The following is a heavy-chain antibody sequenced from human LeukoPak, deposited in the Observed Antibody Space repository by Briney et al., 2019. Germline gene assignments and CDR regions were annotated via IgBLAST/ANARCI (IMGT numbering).Heavy chain of an antibody. CDR3: ARQYCYDSSGYYDAYFQH. Sequence: EPGGSLRLSCAASGFTFSSYEMNWVRQAPGKGLEWVSYISSSGSTIYYADSVRGRFTISRDNAKNSLYLQMNSLRAEDTAVYYCARQYCYDSSGYYDAYFQHWGQGTLVTVSS. J-gene: IGHJ1*01. V-gene: IGHV3-48*03. D-gene: IGHD3-22*01. CDR2: ISSSGSTI. CDR1: GFTFSSYE.